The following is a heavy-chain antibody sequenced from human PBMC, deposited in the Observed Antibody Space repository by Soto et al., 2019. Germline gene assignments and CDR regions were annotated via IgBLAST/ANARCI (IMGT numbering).Heavy chain of an antibody. CDR2: IIPNSGGT. D-gene: IGHD1-26*01. CDR1: GDMFDTYT. Sequence: GASVKVSCKASGDMFDTYTITWMRQAPGQGLEWMGWIIPNSGGTNYAQKFEGWVTMTRDTSISTAYMELSRLRSDDTAVYYCARGATSDAFDIWGQGTMVTVSS. V-gene: IGHV1-2*04. CDR3: ARGATSDAFDI. J-gene: IGHJ3*02.